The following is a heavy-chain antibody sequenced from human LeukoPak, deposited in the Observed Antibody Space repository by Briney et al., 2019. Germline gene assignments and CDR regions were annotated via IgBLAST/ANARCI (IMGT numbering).Heavy chain of an antibody. CDR2: IYSGGST. V-gene: IGHV3-66*01. Sequence: GGSLRLSCAASGFTVTSDYMSWVRQAPGKGLEWVSVIYSGGSTYYADSVKGRFTISRDNSKNTLYLQMNSQRAEDTAVYYCARAPDASSSSGLLYFDYWGQGTLVTVSS. D-gene: IGHD6-6*01. CDR1: GFTVTSDY. CDR3: ARAPDASSSSGLLYFDY. J-gene: IGHJ4*02.